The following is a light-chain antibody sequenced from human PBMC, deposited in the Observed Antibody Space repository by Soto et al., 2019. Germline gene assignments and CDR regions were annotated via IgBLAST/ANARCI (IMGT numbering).Light chain of an antibody. J-gene: IGLJ1*01. CDR2: EVT. CDR1: SGDIGSYNR. Sequence: QSALTQPASVSGSPGQSITISCTGTSGDIGSYNRVSWYQQHPGKAPKLIIYEVTDRPSGVSNRFSGSKSGNTASLTISGLQAEDEAEYYCSSYTNINKRACVFGTGTKV. V-gene: IGLV2-14*01. CDR3: SSYTNINKRACV.